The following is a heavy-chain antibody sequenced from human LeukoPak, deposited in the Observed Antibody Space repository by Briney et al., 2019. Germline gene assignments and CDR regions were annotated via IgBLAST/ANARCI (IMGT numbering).Heavy chain of an antibody. J-gene: IGHJ4*02. D-gene: IGHD2-2*01. CDR3: ARRRRLYCSSTSCKEGLFDC. V-gene: IGHV4-39*01. Sequence: PSETLSLTCAVSGGSISSSSYYWGWIRQPPGKGLEWIGSIYYSGSTYYNPSLKSRVTISVDTSKNQFSLKLSSVTAADTAVYYCARRRRLYCSSTSCKEGLFDCWGQGTLVTVSS. CDR1: GGSISSSSYY. CDR2: IYYSGST.